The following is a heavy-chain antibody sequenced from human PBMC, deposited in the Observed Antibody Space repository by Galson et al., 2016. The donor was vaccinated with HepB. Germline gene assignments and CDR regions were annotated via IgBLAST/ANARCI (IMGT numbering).Heavy chain of an antibody. CDR1: GGSIRSYY. J-gene: IGHJ4*02. CDR2: IYNSGST. V-gene: IGHV4-59*01. D-gene: IGHD3-16*02. Sequence: SETLSLTCTVSGGSIRSYYWSWIRQPPGKGLEWIGYIYNSGSTNYNPSLKSRVTISVDTSKNQFSLRLSSVTAADTAVYYCARGVITFEGVIAEFDYWGQGTLVTVSS. CDR3: ARGVITFEGVIAEFDY.